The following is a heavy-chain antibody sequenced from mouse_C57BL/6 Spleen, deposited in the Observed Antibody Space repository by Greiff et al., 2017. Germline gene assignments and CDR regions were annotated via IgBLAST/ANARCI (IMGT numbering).Heavy chain of an antibody. CDR2: IYPGDGDT. V-gene: IGHV1-80*01. CDR1: GYAFSSYW. CDR3: ARSEDYEGAWFAY. D-gene: IGHD2-4*01. Sequence: QLQQSGAELVKPGASVKISCKASGYAFSSYWMNWVKQRPGKGLEWIGQIYPGDGDTNYNGKFKGKATLTADKSSSTAYMQLSSLTSEDSAVYFCARSEDYEGAWFAYWGQGTLVTVSA. J-gene: IGHJ3*01.